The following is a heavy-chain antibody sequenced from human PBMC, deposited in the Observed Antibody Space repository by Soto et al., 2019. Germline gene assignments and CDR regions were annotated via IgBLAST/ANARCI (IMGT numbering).Heavy chain of an antibody. V-gene: IGHV4-30-2*01. CDR2: IFPSGTT. CDR3: ARGREFDS. CDR1: GGSLTSGTYS. Sequence: SETLSLTCAVSGGSLTSGTYSWNWIRQPPGKGLEWIGYIFPSGTTYYSPSLKSRVSISIDVSKNQFSLNLRSLTAADTAVYYCARGREFDSWGQGTLVTVSS. J-gene: IGHJ4*02.